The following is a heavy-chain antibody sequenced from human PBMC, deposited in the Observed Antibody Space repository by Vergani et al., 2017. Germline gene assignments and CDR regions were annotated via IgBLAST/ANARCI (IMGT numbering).Heavy chain of an antibody. CDR1: GYSFTSYW. V-gene: IGHV5-51*01. Sequence: EVQLVQSGAEVKTPGESLTISCKGSGYSFTSYWIGWVRQMPGKGLEWMGIIYPGDSDTRYSPSFQGQVTISADKSISTAYLQWSSLKASDTAMYYCARSTVTTLPYYYYGMDVWGQGTTVTVSS. CDR3: ARSTVTTLPYYYYGMDV. D-gene: IGHD4-17*01. J-gene: IGHJ6*02. CDR2: IYPGDSDT.